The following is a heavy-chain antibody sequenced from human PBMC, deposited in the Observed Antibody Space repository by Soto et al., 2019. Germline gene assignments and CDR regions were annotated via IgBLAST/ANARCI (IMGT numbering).Heavy chain of an antibody. J-gene: IGHJ4*02. Sequence: ASVKVSCKASGDTFTTYDINWLRQATGHGLEGMGWINPNSGNIGYAQRFQGRFTMTRDTAIRTAYMEVSSLRSDDTAVYYCARGRASGSYYLLDYWGQGTLVTVSS. V-gene: IGHV1-8*01. D-gene: IGHD3-10*01. CDR3: ARGRASGSYYLLDY. CDR1: GDTFTTYD. CDR2: INPNSGNI.